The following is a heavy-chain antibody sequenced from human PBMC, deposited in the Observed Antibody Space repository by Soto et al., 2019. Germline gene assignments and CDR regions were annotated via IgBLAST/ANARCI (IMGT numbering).Heavy chain of an antibody. Sequence: SETLSLTCAVYGGSFSGYYWSWIRQPPGKGLEWIGEINHSGSTNYNPSLKSRVTISVDTSKNQFSLKLSSVTAADTAVYYCARARIYYYGSGSYYNLNWFDPWGQGTLVTVSS. CDR1: GGSFSGYY. D-gene: IGHD3-10*01. CDR3: ARARIYYYGSGSYYNLNWFDP. V-gene: IGHV4-34*01. CDR2: INHSGST. J-gene: IGHJ5*02.